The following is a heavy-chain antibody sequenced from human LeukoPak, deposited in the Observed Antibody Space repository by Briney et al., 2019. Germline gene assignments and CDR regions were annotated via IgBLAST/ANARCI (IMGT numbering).Heavy chain of an antibody. CDR1: GGSVSSGSYY. CDR2: IYYSGTT. Sequence: SETLSLTCTVSGGSVSSGSYYWSWIRQSPGKGLEWIGFIYYSGTTNYNPSLKSRVTISVDTSKNQFSLKLSSVTAADTAVYYCARLVVPAAMGGFDYWGQGTLVTGSS. V-gene: IGHV4-61*01. J-gene: IGHJ4*02. D-gene: IGHD2-2*01. CDR3: ARLVVPAAMGGFDY.